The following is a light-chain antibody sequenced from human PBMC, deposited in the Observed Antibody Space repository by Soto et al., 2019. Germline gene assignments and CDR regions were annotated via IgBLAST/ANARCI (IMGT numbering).Light chain of an antibody. Sequence: DITMSQSPSIVSASVGDRVTITCRASQSISNWLAWYQQRPGKAPKLLIYDASSLESGVPSRFSGSGSGTDFTLTISDLEPADFGLYYCQQRLNWPPGFGQGTKVDIK. CDR2: DAS. V-gene: IGKV1-5*01. J-gene: IGKJ1*01. CDR3: QQRLNWPPG. CDR1: QSISNW.